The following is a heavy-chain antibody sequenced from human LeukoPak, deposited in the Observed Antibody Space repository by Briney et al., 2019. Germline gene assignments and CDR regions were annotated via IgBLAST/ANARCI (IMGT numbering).Heavy chain of an antibody. CDR1: GGSFSGYY. Sequence: PSETLSLTCAVYGGSFSGYYWSWIRQPPGKGLEWIGEINHSGSTNYNPSLKSRVTISVDTSKNQFSLKLSSVTAADTAVYYCARGDRGIAAAGTRWGYWGQGTLVTVSS. CDR2: INHSGST. J-gene: IGHJ4*02. D-gene: IGHD6-13*01. V-gene: IGHV4-34*01. CDR3: ARGDRGIAAAGTRWGY.